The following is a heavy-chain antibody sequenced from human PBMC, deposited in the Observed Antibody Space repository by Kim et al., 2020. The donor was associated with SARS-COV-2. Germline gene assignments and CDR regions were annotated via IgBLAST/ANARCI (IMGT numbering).Heavy chain of an antibody. Sequence: ASVKVSCKVSGYTLTELSMHWVRQAPGKGLEWMGGFDPEDGETIYAQKFQGRVTMTEDTSTDTAYMELSSLRSEDTAVYYCATGLQRYRIVGATSDYWGQGTLVTVSS. V-gene: IGHV1-24*01. CDR3: ATGLQRYRIVGATSDY. D-gene: IGHD1-26*01. CDR2: FDPEDGET. J-gene: IGHJ4*02. CDR1: GYTLTELS.